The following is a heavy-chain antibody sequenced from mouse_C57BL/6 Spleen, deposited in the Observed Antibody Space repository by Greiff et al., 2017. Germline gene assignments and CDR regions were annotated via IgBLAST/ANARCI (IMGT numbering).Heavy chain of an antibody. CDR2: IWSGGST. J-gene: IGHJ4*01. CDR1: GFSLTSYG. Sequence: VQGVESGPGLVQPSQSLSITCTVSGFSLTSYGVHWVRQSPGKGLEWLGVIWSGGSTDYNAAFISRLSISKDNSKSQVFFKMNSLQADDTAIYYCAREGYYYGSSYHYYAMDYWGQGTSVTVSS. D-gene: IGHD1-1*01. V-gene: IGHV2-2*01. CDR3: AREGYYYGSSYHYYAMDY.